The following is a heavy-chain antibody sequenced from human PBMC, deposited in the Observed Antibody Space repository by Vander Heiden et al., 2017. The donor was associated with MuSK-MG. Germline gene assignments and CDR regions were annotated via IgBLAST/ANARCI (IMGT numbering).Heavy chain of an antibody. V-gene: IGHV3-30*18. J-gene: IGHJ4*02. CDR2: ISYDGSNK. Sequence: QVQLVESGGGVVQPGRSLRLSCAASGLTFSSYGMHWVRQAPGKGLEWVAVISYDGSNKYYADSVKGRFTISRDNSKNTLYLQMNSLRAEDTAVYYCAKDWSATVVTPFDYWGQGTLVTVSS. CDR1: GLTFSSYG. CDR3: AKDWSATVVTPFDY. D-gene: IGHD4-17*01.